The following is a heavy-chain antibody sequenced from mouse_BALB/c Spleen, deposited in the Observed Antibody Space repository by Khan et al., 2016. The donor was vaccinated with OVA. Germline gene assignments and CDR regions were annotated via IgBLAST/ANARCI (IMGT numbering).Heavy chain of an antibody. CDR1: GYTFTDYY. V-gene: IGHV1-77*01. Sequence: VQLQESGAELVRPGASVKLSCKASGYTFTDYYINWVKQRTGQGLEWIGEIYPRSGNTYYNEKFKGKATLTADKSSSIAYMQLSSLTSEDSAVYFCARRNYCGYTFAYWGQGTLVTVSA. D-gene: IGHD1-2*01. CDR2: IYPRSGNT. CDR3: ARRNYCGYTFAY. J-gene: IGHJ3*01.